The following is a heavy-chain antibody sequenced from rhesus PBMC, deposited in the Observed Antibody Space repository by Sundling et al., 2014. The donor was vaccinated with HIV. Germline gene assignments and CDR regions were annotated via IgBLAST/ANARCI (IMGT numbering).Heavy chain of an antibody. Sequence: EVQLVESGGGLAKPGGSLRLSCVASGFTFSSYAMHWVRQAPGKGLEWVSAVSSGGSTYYADSVKGRFTISRDNSKNTLSLQMNSLRAEDTAVYYCAKGRGATVYYGLDSWGQGVVVTVSS. D-gene: IGHD1-44*02. CDR1: GFTFSSYA. V-gene: IGHV3-103*01. CDR3: AKGRGATVYYGLDS. J-gene: IGHJ6*01. CDR2: VSSGGST.